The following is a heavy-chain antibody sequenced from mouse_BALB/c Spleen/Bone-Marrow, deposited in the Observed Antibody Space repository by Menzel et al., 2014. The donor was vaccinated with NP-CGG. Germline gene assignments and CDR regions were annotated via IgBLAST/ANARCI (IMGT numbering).Heavy chain of an antibody. V-gene: IGHV4-1*02. CDR1: GFDFSSYW. CDR2: INPNSSTI. J-gene: IGHJ2*01. D-gene: IGHD2-14*01. CDR3: ARPYYRYLYFDY. Sequence: EVKLLESGGGLVQPGRSLKLSCAASGFDFSSYWMNWVRQAPGKGLEWIGEINPNSSTINYTPSLKDKFIISRDNAKNTLYLQISKVRSEDTALYYCARPYYRYLYFDYWGQGTTLTVSS.